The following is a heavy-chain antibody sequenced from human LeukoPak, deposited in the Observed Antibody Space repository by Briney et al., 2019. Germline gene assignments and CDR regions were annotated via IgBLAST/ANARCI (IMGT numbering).Heavy chain of an antibody. D-gene: IGHD3-22*01. CDR1: GGSISSSSYY. V-gene: IGHV4-39*07. CDR2: IYHSGST. CDR3: ARWYYDSSGLMFDY. J-gene: IGHJ4*02. Sequence: SETLSLTCTVSGGSISSSSYYWGWIRQPPGKGLEWIGYIYHSGSTYYNPSLKSRATISVDRSKNQFSLKPSSVTAADTAVYYCARWYYDSSGLMFDYWGQGTLVTVSS.